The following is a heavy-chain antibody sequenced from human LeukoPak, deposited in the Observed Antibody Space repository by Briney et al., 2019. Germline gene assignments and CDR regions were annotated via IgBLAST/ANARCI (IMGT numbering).Heavy chain of an antibody. D-gene: IGHD3-3*01. CDR3: ATIFGVVIGGIRFDP. CDR2: ISGSGGST. Sequence: PGGSLRLSCAASGFTISSYAMSWVRQAPGKGLEWVSAISGSGGSTYYADSVKGRFTISRDNSKNTLYLQMNSLRAEDTAVYYCATIFGVVIGGIRFDPWGQGTLVTVSS. V-gene: IGHV3-23*01. J-gene: IGHJ5*02. CDR1: GFTISSYA.